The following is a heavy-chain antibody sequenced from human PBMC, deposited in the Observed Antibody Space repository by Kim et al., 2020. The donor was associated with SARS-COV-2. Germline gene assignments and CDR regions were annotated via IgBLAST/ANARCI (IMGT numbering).Heavy chain of an antibody. Sequence: EKYYVDSVKGRFTISRDNAKNSLYLQMNSLRAEDTAVYYCARDLSYFLDYWGQGTLVTVSS. J-gene: IGHJ4*02. CDR3: ARDLSYFLDY. D-gene: IGHD3-10*01. V-gene: IGHV3-7*04. CDR2: EK.